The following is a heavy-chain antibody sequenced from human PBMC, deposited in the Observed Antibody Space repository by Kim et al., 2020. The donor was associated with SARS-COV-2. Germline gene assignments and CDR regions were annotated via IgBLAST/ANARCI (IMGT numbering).Heavy chain of an antibody. J-gene: IGHJ4*02. CDR3: AKASTYYFDY. V-gene: IGHV3-23*01. CDR2: T. Sequence: TTPADPVADRFTISRDTSQNTLYLQMNTLRAEDTAVYFCAKASTYYFDYWGQGTLVTVSS.